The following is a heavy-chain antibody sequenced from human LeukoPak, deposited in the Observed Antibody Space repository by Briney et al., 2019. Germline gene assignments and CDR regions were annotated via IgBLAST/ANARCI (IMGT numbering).Heavy chain of an antibody. CDR1: GFIFSNDA. CDR2: ISGSGGST. D-gene: IGHD1-26*01. V-gene: IGHV3-23*01. CDR3: AKEKWELLYAFDI. J-gene: IGHJ3*02. Sequence: GGSLRLSCAASGFIFSNDAMSWVRQAPGKGLEWVSAISGSGGSTYYADSVKGRFTISRDNSKNTLYLQMNSLRAEDTAVYYCAKEKWELLYAFDIWGQGTMVTVSS.